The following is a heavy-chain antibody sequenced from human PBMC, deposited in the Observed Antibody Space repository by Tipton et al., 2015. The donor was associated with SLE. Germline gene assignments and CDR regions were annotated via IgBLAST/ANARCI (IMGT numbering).Heavy chain of an antibody. CDR2: ISAYNGNT. J-gene: IGHJ4*02. V-gene: IGHV1-18*04. CDR1: GYTFTSYG. Sequence: QLVQSGAEVKKPGESLKASCKASGYTFTSYGISWVRQAPGQGLEWMGWISAYNGNTNYAQKLQGRVTMTTDTSTSTAYMGLRSLRSDDTAVYYCARDSGPVAAAGLGGYWCQATLVTVSS. CDR3: ARDSGPVAAAGLGGY. D-gene: IGHD6-13*01.